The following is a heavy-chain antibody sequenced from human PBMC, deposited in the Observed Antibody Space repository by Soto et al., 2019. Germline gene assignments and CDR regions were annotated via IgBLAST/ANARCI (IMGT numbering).Heavy chain of an antibody. Sequence: QVQLQQPGPGLVKPSGTLSLTCEVSGGSITDSYWWSWVRQPPGGGLEWIGEIYQSGTTNYNPSLKSRVTISVDKSKNQFSLKLKSVTAADTAVYYCARTSKSRFSEWPQYYYAMDVWGQGTTVTVSS. CDR3: ARTSKSRFSEWPQYYYAMDV. CDR1: GGSITDSYW. CDR2: IYQSGTT. D-gene: IGHD3-3*01. V-gene: IGHV4-4*02. J-gene: IGHJ6*02.